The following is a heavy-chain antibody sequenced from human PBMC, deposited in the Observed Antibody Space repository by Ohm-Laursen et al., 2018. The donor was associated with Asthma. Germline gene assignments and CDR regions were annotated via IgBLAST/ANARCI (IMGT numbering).Heavy chain of an antibody. CDR3: AKGYCSSISCPFDP. J-gene: IGHJ5*02. CDR1: GFTFSSYG. CDR2: ISSDGSNQ. V-gene: IGHV3-30*18. D-gene: IGHD2-2*01. Sequence: SLRLSCAASGFTFSSYGMHWVRQAPGKGLEWVAVISSDGSNQYYGDSVKGRFTISRDNSRSTLYLQMNSLRAEDTAVYYCAKGYCSSISCPFDPWGQGTLVTVSS.